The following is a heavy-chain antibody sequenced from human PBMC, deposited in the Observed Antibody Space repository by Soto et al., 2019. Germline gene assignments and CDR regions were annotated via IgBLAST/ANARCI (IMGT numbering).Heavy chain of an antibody. J-gene: IGHJ6*02. CDR2: IIPIFGTA. V-gene: IGHV1-69*01. Sequence: QVQLVQSGAEVKKPGSSVKVSCKASGGTFSSYAISWVRQAPGQGLEWMGGIIPIFGTANYAQKFQGRVTITADESTSTAYKELSSLRSEDTAVYYCARPNYYDSSGYYGGYYYYGMDVWGQGTTVTVSS. D-gene: IGHD3-22*01. CDR3: ARPNYYDSSGYYGGYYYYGMDV. CDR1: GGTFSSYA.